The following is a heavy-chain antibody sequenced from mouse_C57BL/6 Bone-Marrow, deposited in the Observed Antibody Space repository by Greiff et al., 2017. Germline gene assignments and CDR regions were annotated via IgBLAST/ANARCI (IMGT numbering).Heavy chain of an antibody. V-gene: IGHV5-4*01. CDR1: GFTFSSYA. CDR3: ARDFTTVVDWYFDV. D-gene: IGHD1-1*01. J-gene: IGHJ1*03. CDR2: ISDGGSYT. Sequence: DVMLVESGGGLVKPGGSLKFSCAASGFTFSSYAMPWVRQTPEQRLEWVASISDGGSYTYYTDNVKGRFTISSDHAKNNQYLQMSHLKSEDTAMYYCARDFTTVVDWYFDVWGTGTTVTGSS.